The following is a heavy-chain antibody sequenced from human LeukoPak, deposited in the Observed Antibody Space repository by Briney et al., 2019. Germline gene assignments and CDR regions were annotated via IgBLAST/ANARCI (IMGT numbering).Heavy chain of an antibody. CDR2: ISAYNGNT. CDR1: GYTFTSYG. D-gene: IGHD6-6*01. CDR3: ARDKGIAARLVVPGFDY. Sequence: ASVKVSCKASGYTFTSYGISWVQQAPGQGLEWMGWISAYNGNTNYAQKPQGRVTMTTDTSTSTAYMELRSLRSDDTAVYYCARDKGIAARLVVPGFDYWGQGTLVTVSS. J-gene: IGHJ4*02. V-gene: IGHV1-18*01.